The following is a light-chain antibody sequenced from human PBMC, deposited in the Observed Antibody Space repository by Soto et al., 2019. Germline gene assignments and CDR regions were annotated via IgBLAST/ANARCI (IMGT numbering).Light chain of an antibody. CDR3: QQYGSSLFT. Sequence: EIVLTQSPGTLSLSPGERATLSCRASQSVSSKYLAWYQQKPGQAPSVLIYGTSIRASGVPERFSGGGSGTDFTLTITRLEPEDFAGYYCQQYGSSLFTFGPGTKVDFK. CDR1: QSVSSKY. CDR2: GTS. J-gene: IGKJ3*01. V-gene: IGKV3-20*01.